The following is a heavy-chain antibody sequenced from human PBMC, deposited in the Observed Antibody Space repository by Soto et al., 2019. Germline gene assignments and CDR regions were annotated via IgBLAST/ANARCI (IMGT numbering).Heavy chain of an antibody. CDR3: ARTYYDFWSGNHYCYIDV. V-gene: IGHV4-59*11. Sequence: SETLSLTCIVSGGSISSHYWSWIRQPPGKGLEWIGHIGYTGNTNYNPSLKSRVTISVDTSKIQFSLRLSSVTAADTAVYYCARTYYDFWSGNHYCYIDVWGKGTTVTVSS. J-gene: IGHJ6*03. D-gene: IGHD3-3*01. CDR1: GGSISSHY. CDR2: IGYTGNT.